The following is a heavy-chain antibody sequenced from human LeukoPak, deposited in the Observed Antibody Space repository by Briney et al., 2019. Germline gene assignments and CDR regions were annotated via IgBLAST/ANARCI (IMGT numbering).Heavy chain of an antibody. CDR1: GFTFSDYY. J-gene: IGHJ3*02. V-gene: IGHV3-11*04. CDR2: ISSSGSTI. Sequence: GGSLRLSCAASGFTFSDYYMSWIRQAPGKGLEWVSYISSSGSTIYYADSVKGRFTISRDNSKNTLYLQMNSLRAEDTAVYYCAKEGGPGTTWAFDIWGQGTMVTVSS. CDR3: AKEGGPGTTWAFDI. D-gene: IGHD1-1*01.